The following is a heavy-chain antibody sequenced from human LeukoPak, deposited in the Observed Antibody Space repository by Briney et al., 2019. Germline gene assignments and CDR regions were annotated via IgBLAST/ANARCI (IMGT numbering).Heavy chain of an antibody. CDR3: ARGRGRITMIASAVLRNYYGMDV. CDR1: GYTFTSYD. CDR2: MNPNSGNT. V-gene: IGHV1-8*01. D-gene: IGHD3-22*01. J-gene: IGHJ6*02. Sequence: ASVKVSCKASGYTFTSYDINWVRQATGQGLEWMGWMNPNSGNTGYAQKFQGRVTMTRNTSISTAYMELSSLRSEDTAVYYCARGRGRITMIASAVLRNYYGMDVWGQGTTVTVSS.